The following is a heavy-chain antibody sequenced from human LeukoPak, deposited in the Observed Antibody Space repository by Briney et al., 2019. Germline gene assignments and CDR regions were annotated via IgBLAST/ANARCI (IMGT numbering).Heavy chain of an antibody. CDR2: ISYDGSNK. CDR1: GFTFSSYA. CDR3: ARSPQVRGYFDY. J-gene: IGHJ4*02. Sequence: GGSLRLSCAASGFTFSSYAMSWVRQAPGKGLEWVAVISYDGSNKYYADSVKGRFTISRDNSKNTLYLQMNSLRAEDTAVYYCARSPQVRGYFDYWGQGTLVTVSS. V-gene: IGHV3-30-3*01. D-gene: IGHD1-1*01.